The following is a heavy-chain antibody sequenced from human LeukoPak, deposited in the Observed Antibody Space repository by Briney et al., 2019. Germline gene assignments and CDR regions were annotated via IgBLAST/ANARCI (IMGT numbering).Heavy chain of an antibody. Sequence: SETLSLTCTVSGYSISSGYYWGWIRQPPGKGLEWIGSIYHSGSTYYNPSLKSRVTISVDTSKNQFSLKLSSVTAADTAVYYCARLSQDYGRSFDYWGQGTLATVSS. CDR1: GYSISSGYY. CDR3: ARLSQDYGRSFDY. CDR2: IYHSGST. J-gene: IGHJ4*02. D-gene: IGHD4-17*01. V-gene: IGHV4-38-2*02.